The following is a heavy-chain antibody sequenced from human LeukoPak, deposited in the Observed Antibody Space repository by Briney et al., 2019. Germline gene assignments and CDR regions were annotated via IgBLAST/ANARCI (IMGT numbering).Heavy chain of an antibody. V-gene: IGHV3-15*01. CDR1: GFTFNTAW. CDR3: TTDLRL. J-gene: IGHJ2*01. Sequence: GGSLRLSCATSGFTFNTAWMAWVRQAPGKGLEWVGRIKSETDGGTTYYAAPVKGRFTISRDASKNTLYLQMNSLKIEDTAVYYCTTDLRLWGRGTLVTVSS. D-gene: IGHD3-16*01. CDR2: IKSETDGGTT.